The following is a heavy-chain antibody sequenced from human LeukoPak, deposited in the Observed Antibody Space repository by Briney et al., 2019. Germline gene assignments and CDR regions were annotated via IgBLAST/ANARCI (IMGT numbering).Heavy chain of an antibody. V-gene: IGHV4-59*01. Sequence: PSETLTLTCTVSGGSISSYYWSWIRQPPGKGLEWIGYIYYSGSTNYNPSLKSRVTISVDTSKNQFSLKLSSVTAADTAVYYCAREAMVRGVNHYGMDVWGQGTTVTVSS. CDR2: IYYSGST. J-gene: IGHJ6*02. D-gene: IGHD3-10*01. CDR3: AREAMVRGVNHYGMDV. CDR1: GGSISSYY.